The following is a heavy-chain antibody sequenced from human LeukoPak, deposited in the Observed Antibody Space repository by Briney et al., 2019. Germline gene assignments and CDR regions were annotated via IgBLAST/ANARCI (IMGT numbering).Heavy chain of an antibody. D-gene: IGHD6-13*01. V-gene: IGHV1-8*01. CDR3: ARGWTHSSSWYGFDY. J-gene: IGHJ4*02. Sequence: ASVKVSCKASGYTFTSYDINWVRQAPGQGVEWMGWMNPNSGNTGYAQKFQGRVTMSRNTSISTAYMELSSLRSEDTAVYYYARGWTHSSSWYGFDYWGQGTLVTVSS. CDR2: MNPNSGNT. CDR1: GYTFTSYD.